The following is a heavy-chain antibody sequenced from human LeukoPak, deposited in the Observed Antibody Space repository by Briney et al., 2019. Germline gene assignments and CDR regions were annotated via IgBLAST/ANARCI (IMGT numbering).Heavy chain of an antibody. Sequence: GASVKVSCKAPGGTFSSYAISWVRQAPGQGLEWMGGIIPIFGTANYAQKFQGRVTITADKSTSTAYMELSSLRSEDTAVYYCARSGTGAPLDYWGQGTLVTVSS. CDR2: IIPIFGTA. D-gene: IGHD6-13*01. CDR3: ARSGTGAPLDY. J-gene: IGHJ4*02. V-gene: IGHV1-69*06. CDR1: GGTFSSYA.